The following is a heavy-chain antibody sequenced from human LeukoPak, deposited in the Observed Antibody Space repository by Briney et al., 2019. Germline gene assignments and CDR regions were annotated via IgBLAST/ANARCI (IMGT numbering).Heavy chain of an antibody. CDR2: IYHSGST. CDR3: ARGQCLPFFDF. J-gene: IGHJ4*02. V-gene: IGHV4-59*01. D-gene: IGHD5/OR15-5a*01. CDR1: GGFNTHYY. Sequence: SETLSLTCSVSGGFNTHYYWTWIRQPPGKELEWIGYIYHSGSTKYNPSLKSRVTISVDTSKNHFSLKLSSVTAADTAVYYCARGQCLPFFDFGGQGTLVTVSS.